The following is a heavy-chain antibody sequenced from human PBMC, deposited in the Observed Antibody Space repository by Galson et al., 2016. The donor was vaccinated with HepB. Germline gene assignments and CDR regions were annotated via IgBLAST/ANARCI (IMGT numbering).Heavy chain of an antibody. D-gene: IGHD3-10*01. Sequence: SLRLSCAASGFTFDDFTMHWVRQAPGKSLQWVSLITWDATGTYYAESVKGRFTISRDNSKNSLSLQMNSLRSEDSALYCLVKAGEGFAGLHHWGHGTLVTVSS. CDR1: GFTFDDFT. V-gene: IGHV3-43*01. CDR3: VKAGEGFAGLHH. J-gene: IGHJ1*01. CDR2: ITWDATGT.